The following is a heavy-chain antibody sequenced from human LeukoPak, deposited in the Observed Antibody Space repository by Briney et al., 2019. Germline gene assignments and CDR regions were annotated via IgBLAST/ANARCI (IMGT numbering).Heavy chain of an antibody. CDR3: AREGDYYFDY. Sequence: SVKVSCKASGFTFISSAMQWVRQARGQRLEWIGWIVVGSGNTHYAQKFQERVTITRDMSTNTAYMELSRLRSDDTAVYYCAREGDYYFDYWGQGTLVTVSS. CDR1: GFTFISSA. CDR2: IVVGSGNT. V-gene: IGHV1-58*02. D-gene: IGHD2-21*02. J-gene: IGHJ4*02.